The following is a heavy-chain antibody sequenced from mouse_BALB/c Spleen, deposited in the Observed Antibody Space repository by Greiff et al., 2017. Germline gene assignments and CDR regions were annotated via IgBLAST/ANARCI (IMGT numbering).Heavy chain of an antibody. CDR2: IDPANGNT. CDR3: ARGGSSGYGWFAY. D-gene: IGHD3-1*01. J-gene: IGHJ3*01. V-gene: IGHV14-3*02. CDR1: GFNIKDTY. Sequence: VQLQQSGAELVKPGASVKLSCTASGFNIKDTYMHWVKQRPEQGLEWIGRIDPANGNTKYDPTFQGKATITADTSSNTSYLQLSSLTSEDTAVYYCARGGSSGYGWFAYWGQGTLVTVSA.